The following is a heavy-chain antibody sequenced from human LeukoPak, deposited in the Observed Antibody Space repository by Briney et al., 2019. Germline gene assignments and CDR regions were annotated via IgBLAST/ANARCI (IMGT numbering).Heavy chain of an antibody. Sequence: PGGSLRLSCAASGFTFSSYAMSWVRQAPGKGLEWVSAISGSGGSTYYADSVKGRFTISRDNSKNTLYLQMNSLRAEDTAVYYCAKSLLWFGELLSPAFDIWGQGTMVTVSS. V-gene: IGHV3-23*01. CDR3: AKSLLWFGELLSPAFDI. CDR2: ISGSGGST. J-gene: IGHJ3*02. CDR1: GFTFSSYA. D-gene: IGHD3-10*01.